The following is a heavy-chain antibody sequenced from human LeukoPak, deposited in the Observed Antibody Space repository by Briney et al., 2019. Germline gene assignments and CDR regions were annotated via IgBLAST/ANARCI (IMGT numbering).Heavy chain of an antibody. J-gene: IGHJ6*03. V-gene: IGHV5-51*01. CDR3: ARLSVGYCSGGSCYPYMDV. CDR2: IYPGDPDT. D-gene: IGHD2-15*01. Sequence: GESLKISCKGSGYSFTSYWIGWVRQMPGKGLEWMGIIYPGDPDTRYSPSFQGQVTISADKSISTAYLQWSSLKASDTAMYYCARLSVGYCSGGSCYPYMDVWGKGTTVTVSS. CDR1: GYSFTSYW.